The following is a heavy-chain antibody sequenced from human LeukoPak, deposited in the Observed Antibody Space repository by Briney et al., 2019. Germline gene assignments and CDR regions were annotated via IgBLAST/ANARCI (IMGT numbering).Heavy chain of an antibody. CDR1: GGSVSSYY. J-gene: IGHJ3*02. CDR2: VYDRANT. V-gene: IGHV4-59*08. Sequence: PSETLSLTCTVSGGSVSSYYWSWIRQPPGKGLEWIGYVYDRANTTYSPSLKSPVTISVDTSKNQFSLKLTSVTAADTAVYYRARHGGITMVRGVLSAFDIWGQGTMVTVSS. CDR3: ARHGGITMVRGVLSAFDI. D-gene: IGHD3-10*01.